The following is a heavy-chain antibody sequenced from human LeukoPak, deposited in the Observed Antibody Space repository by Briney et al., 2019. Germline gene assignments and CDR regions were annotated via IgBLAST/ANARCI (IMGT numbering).Heavy chain of an antibody. Sequence: PGGSLRLSCAASGFTFSNAWMSWVRQAPGKGLEWVAYMNQLENEKNYLDSVKGRFTISRDNAKNSLYLQMNSLRAEDTAVYYCARGTYYYEFWGQGTLVTVSS. CDR3: ARGTYYYEF. CDR1: GFTFSNAW. D-gene: IGHD3-16*01. CDR2: MNQLENEK. J-gene: IGHJ4*02. V-gene: IGHV3-7*04.